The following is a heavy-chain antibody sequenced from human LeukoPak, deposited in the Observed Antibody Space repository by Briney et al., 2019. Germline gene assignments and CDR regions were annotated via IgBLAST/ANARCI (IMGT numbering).Heavy chain of an antibody. J-gene: IGHJ4*02. CDR3: ARGRNWKYLSHFDY. V-gene: IGHV4-39*07. D-gene: IGHD1-7*01. CDR2: FFYNVNT. Sequence: SETLSLTCTVSGVSISSSDYYWAWIRQPPGKGLGWIGSFFYNVNTYYNPSLKSRVTISVDTSNNQYSLKLSSVTAADTAVYYCARGRNWKYLSHFDYWGQGTLVTVSS. CDR1: GVSISSSDYY.